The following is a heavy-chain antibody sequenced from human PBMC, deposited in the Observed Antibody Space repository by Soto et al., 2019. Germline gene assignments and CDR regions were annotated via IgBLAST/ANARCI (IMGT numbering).Heavy chain of an antibody. CDR2: IHATGSP. J-gene: IGHJ5*01. V-gene: IGHV4-4*07. CDR1: GGSVGTNF. Sequence: SLTCTVSGGSVGTNFWSWFRQPAGKRLEWIGRIHATGSPNYNPSLQSRVTMSVDTSKNEFSLRLTSVTAADTAVYYCARDYDSSSRYSGWFASWGQGTLVTVSS. D-gene: IGHD3-22*01. CDR3: ARDYDSSSRYSGWFAS.